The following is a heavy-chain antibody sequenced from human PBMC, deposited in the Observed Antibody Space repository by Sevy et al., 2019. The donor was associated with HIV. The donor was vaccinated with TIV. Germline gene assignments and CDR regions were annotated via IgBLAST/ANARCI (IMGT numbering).Heavy chain of an antibody. Sequence: GGSLRLSCAASGFTLSSFWMTWVRQAPGKGLEWVANIKEDGSDKNYLDSVKCRFTISRDNAKNSLYLQMNSLRAEDTAVYYCARDKNHYDRSVYYDAFDIWGQGTMVTVSS. CDR1: GFTLSSFW. CDR2: IKEDGSDK. D-gene: IGHD3-22*01. CDR3: ARDKNHYDRSVYYDAFDI. J-gene: IGHJ3*02. V-gene: IGHV3-7*03.